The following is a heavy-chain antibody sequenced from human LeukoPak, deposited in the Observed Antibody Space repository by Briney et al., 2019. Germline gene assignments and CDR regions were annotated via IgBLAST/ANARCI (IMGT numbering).Heavy chain of an antibody. J-gene: IGHJ4*02. Sequence: TGGSLRLSCAACGCAFSSYTMNWARQAPGKGLEWVASINSGGSTTHYADSVKGRFTISRDNDQHVLYLQMNGLRADDAAVYYCLRGDSRDFWGQGTLVTVSS. D-gene: IGHD3-22*01. CDR1: GCAFSSYT. V-gene: IGHV3-21*06. CDR3: LRGDSRDF. CDR2: INSGGSTT.